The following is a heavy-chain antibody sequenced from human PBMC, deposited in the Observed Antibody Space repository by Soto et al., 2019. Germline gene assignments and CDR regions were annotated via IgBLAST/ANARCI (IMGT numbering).Heavy chain of an antibody. Sequence: QVQLQESGPGLVKPSETLSLTCTVSGGSISSYYWSWIRQPPGKGLEWIGYIYYSGSTNYNPSLKSRVTISVNTSKTQFSLRLSSVTAADPAVYYCARRWGSAADYWGQGTLVTVSS. V-gene: IGHV4-59*08. D-gene: IGHD2-15*01. CDR1: GGSISSYY. CDR2: IYYSGST. CDR3: ARRWGSAADY. J-gene: IGHJ4*02.